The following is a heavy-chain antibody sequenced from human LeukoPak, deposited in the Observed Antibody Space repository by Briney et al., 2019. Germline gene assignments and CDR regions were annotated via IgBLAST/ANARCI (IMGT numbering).Heavy chain of an antibody. D-gene: IGHD5-12*01. J-gene: IGHJ3*01. CDR2: ISSNGIYT. CDR1: GCTFSDYG. V-gene: IGHV3-64*01. Sequence: GGSLTLTCAASGCTFSDYGMYWLRQAPGKGLEHVSGISSNGIYTYYANSVRGRFTISRDNSKNTLSLQMGSLRGEDMAVYYCARGPTIITFNAFDVWGQGTMVTVSS. CDR3: ARGPTIITFNAFDV.